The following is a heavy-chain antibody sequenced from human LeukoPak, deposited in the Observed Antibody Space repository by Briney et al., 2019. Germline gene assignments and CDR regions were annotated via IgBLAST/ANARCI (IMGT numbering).Heavy chain of an antibody. CDR2: ISSSSSYI. V-gene: IGHV3-21*01. D-gene: IGHD3-22*01. CDR1: GFTFSSYS. J-gene: IGHJ4*02. Sequence: PGGSLRLSCAASGFTFSSYSMNWVRQDPGKGLEWVSSISSSSSYIYYADSVKGRFTIYRDNAKNSLYLQMNSLRAEDTAVYYCASNFNYYDSSGYYSPFDYWGQGTLVTVSS. CDR3: ASNFNYYDSSGYYSPFDY.